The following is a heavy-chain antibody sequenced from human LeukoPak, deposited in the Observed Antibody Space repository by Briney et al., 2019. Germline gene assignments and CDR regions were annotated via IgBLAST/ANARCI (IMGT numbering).Heavy chain of an antibody. CDR1: GVSISSSNSY. D-gene: IGHD3-3*01. CDR2: IYYSGNT. CDR3: AKAYYDFWSGRFDY. Sequence: SETLSLTCTVSGVSISSSNSYWGWIRQPPGKGLEWIGSIYYSGNTYYNASLQSRVTISVDKSKNQFSLKLSSVTAADTAVYYCAKAYYDFWSGRFDYWGQGTLVTVSS. J-gene: IGHJ4*02. V-gene: IGHV4-39*07.